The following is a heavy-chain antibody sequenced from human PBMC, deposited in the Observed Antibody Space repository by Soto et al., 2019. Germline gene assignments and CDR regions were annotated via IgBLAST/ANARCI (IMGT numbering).Heavy chain of an antibody. CDR1: GLASGDRP. CDR3: VSWVSAHFDF. CDR2: INENGANT. Sequence: GGSLRLSCAASGLASGDRPMTWVRQAPGKALEWVSTINENGANTHYPDSVKSRFTISRDNSQNTVDLQMNSLRADDTALYYCVSWVSAHFDFWGRGTLVTVSS. D-gene: IGHD2-8*01. J-gene: IGHJ4*02. V-gene: IGHV3-23*01.